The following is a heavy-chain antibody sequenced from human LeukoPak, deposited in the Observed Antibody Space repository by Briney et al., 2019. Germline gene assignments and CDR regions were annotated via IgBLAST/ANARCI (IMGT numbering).Heavy chain of an antibody. CDR1: GGSFSGYY. V-gene: IGHV4-34*01. CDR2: INHSGST. CDR3: AGTYYYGSGPMDV. Sequence: PSETLSLTCAVYGGSFSGYYWSWIRQPPGKGLEWIGEINHSGSTNYNPSLKSRVTISVDTSKNQFSLKLSSVTAADTAVYYCAGTYYYGSGPMDVWGKGTTVTISS. D-gene: IGHD3-10*01. J-gene: IGHJ6*03.